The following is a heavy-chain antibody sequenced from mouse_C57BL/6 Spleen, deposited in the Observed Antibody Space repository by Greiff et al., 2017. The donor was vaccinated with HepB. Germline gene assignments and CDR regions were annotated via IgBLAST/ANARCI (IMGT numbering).Heavy chain of an antibody. CDR2: IHPNSGST. V-gene: IGHV1-64*01. CDR3: ARSGGYSNYEYFDV. Sequence: QVQLQQPGAELVKPGASVKLSCKASGYTFTSYWMHWVKQRPGQGLEWIGMIHPNSGSTNYNEKFKSKATLTVDKSSSTAYMQLSSLTSEDSAVYYCARSGGYSNYEYFDVWGTGTTVTVSS. J-gene: IGHJ1*03. CDR1: GYTFTSYW. D-gene: IGHD2-5*01.